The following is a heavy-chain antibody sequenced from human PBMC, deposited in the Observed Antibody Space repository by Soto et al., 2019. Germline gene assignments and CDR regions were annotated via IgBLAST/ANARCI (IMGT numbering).Heavy chain of an antibody. CDR3: ARAEYYYDSSGYQLLDY. D-gene: IGHD3-22*01. Sequence: SVKVSCKASGGTFSSYAISWVRQAPGQGLEWMGGIIPIFGTANYAQKFQGRVTITADESTSTAYMELSSLRSEDTAVYYCARAEYYYDSSGYQLLDYWGQGTLVTVSS. CDR2: IIPIFGTA. V-gene: IGHV1-69*13. CDR1: GGTFSSYA. J-gene: IGHJ4*02.